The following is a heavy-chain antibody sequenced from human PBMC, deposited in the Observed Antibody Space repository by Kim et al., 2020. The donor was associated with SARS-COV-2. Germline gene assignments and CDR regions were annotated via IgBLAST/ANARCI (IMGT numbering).Heavy chain of an antibody. V-gene: IGHV1-3*01. J-gene: IGHJ5*02. Sequence: ASVKVSCKASGYTFTSYAMHWVRQAPGQRLEWMGWINAGNGNTKYSQKFQGRVTITRDTSASTAYMELSSLRSEDTAVYYCARVDSLMGSSWYRASWFDPWGQGTLVTVSS. CDR2: INAGNGNT. CDR3: ARVDSLMGSSWYRASWFDP. D-gene: IGHD6-13*01. CDR1: GYTFTSYA.